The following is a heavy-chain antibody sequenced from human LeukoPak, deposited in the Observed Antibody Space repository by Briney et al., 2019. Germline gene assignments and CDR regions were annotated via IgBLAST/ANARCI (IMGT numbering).Heavy chain of an antibody. CDR2: IYYSGAT. D-gene: IGHD3-22*01. CDR1: GGSISGYY. V-gene: IGHV4-59*08. CDR3: ARHDTYDSSGYYPLDC. J-gene: IGHJ4*02. Sequence: PSETLSLTCTVSGGSISGYYWSWIRQPPGKGLEWIGYIYYSGATNYNPSLKSRVTISVDTSKNQFSLKLSSVTAADTAVYYCARHDTYDSSGYYPLDCWGQGTLVTVSS.